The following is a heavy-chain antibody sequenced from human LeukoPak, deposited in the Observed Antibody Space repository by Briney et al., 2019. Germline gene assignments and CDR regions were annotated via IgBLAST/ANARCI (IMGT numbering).Heavy chain of an antibody. CDR3: ARGNYYDA. D-gene: IGHD3-16*01. Sequence: GGSLRLSCAASGFTFSSYTMDWVRQAPGKGLEWVSSISSGSGYIYYADSVRGRFTISRDNAKNPLYLQMNSLRAEDTAVYYCARGNYYDAWGQGTLVTVSS. CDR1: GFTFSSYT. J-gene: IGHJ4*02. CDR2: ISSGSGYI. V-gene: IGHV3-21*01.